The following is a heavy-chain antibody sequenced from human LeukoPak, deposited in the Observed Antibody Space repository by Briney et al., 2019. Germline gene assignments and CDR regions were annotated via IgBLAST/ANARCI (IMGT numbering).Heavy chain of an antibody. CDR3: ARDSGGQYSYAKEYYFDY. CDR1: GFTFSSYE. V-gene: IGHV3-48*03. J-gene: IGHJ4*02. Sequence: GGSLRLSCAASGFTFSSYEMNWVRQAPGKGLEWVSFISSSGRTIYYADSVKGRFTISRDNAKNSLYLQMNSLRSEDTAVYYCARDSGGQYSYAKEYYFDYWGQGTLVTVSS. CDR2: ISSSGRTI. D-gene: IGHD5-18*01.